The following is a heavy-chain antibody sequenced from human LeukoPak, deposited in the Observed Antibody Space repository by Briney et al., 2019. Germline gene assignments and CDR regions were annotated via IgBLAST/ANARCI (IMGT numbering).Heavy chain of an antibody. D-gene: IGHD6-13*01. CDR3: ARGGGAAAFHY. Sequence: MTSETLSLTCTVSGGSISSYYWSWIRQPPGKGLEWIGYIYYSGSTNYNPSLKSRVTISVDTSKNQFSLKLSSVTAADTAVYYCARGGGAAAFHYWGQGTLVTVSS. CDR2: IYYSGST. CDR1: GGSISSYY. J-gene: IGHJ4*02. V-gene: IGHV4-59*01.